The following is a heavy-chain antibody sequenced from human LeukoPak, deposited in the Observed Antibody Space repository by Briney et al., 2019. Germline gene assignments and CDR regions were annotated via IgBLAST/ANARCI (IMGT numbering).Heavy chain of an antibody. Sequence: PSETLSLTCTVSGVSVSSGDYYWSWIRQPPGKGLEWIGYIYYSGSTNYNPSLKSRVTLSVDTSKNQFSLTLSSVTAADTAVYYCARGRSPGSYAYWGQGTLVTVSS. V-gene: IGHV4-61*08. D-gene: IGHD1-26*01. J-gene: IGHJ4*02. CDR3: ARGRSPGSYAY. CDR1: GVSVSSGDYY. CDR2: IYYSGST.